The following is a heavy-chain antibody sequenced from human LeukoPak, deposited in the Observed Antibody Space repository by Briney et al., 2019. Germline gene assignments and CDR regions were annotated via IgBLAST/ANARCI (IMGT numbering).Heavy chain of an antibody. D-gene: IGHD5-18*01. V-gene: IGHV3-74*01. CDR3: ARGGGYSYGSFDY. Sequence: PGGSLRLSCAASGIIFSDYWMHWVRQAPGKGLVWVSRINRDGSSTSYADSVKGRFTISRDNAKNTLYLQMNSHRAEDTAVYYCARGGGYSYGSFDYWGQGTLVTVSS. CDR2: INRDGSST. J-gene: IGHJ4*02. CDR1: GIIFSDYW.